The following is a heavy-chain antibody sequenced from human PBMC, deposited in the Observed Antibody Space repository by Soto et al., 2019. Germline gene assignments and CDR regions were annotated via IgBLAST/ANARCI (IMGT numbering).Heavy chain of an antibody. J-gene: IGHJ6*02. Sequence: GGSLRLSCAASGFTFSSYAMHWVRQAPGKGLEWVAVISYDGSNKYYADSVKGRFTISRDNSKKTLYLQMNSLRAEDTAVYYCARGRDYTWVGYYYYGMDVWGQGTTVTVSS. CDR1: GFTFSSYA. CDR2: ISYDGSNK. CDR3: ARGRDYTWVGYYYYGMDV. V-gene: IGHV3-30-3*01. D-gene: IGHD4-4*01.